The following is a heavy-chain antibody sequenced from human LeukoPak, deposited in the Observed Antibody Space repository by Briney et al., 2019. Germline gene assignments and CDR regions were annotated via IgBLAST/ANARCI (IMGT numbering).Heavy chain of an antibody. D-gene: IGHD1-26*01. CDR3: AREVGTPQAFDI. CDR2: INSRSSTI. CDR1: RFTFSNYG. V-gene: IGHV3-48*01. J-gene: IGHJ3*02. Sequence: GGSLRLSCAASRFTFSNYGVNWVRQAPGKGLGWVSYINSRSSTIYYADSVRGRFTISRDNAKNSLYLQMNSLKAEDTAIYYCAREVGTPQAFDIWGQGTMVTVSS.